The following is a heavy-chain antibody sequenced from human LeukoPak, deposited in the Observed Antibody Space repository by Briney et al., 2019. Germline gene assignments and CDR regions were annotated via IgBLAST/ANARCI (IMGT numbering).Heavy chain of an antibody. V-gene: IGHV3-11*04. D-gene: IGHD6-13*01. CDR1: GFTVSSNS. CDR2: ISSSGSTI. Sequence: GGSLRLSCTVSGFTVSSNSWTWIRQAPGKGLEWVSYISSSGSTIYYADSVKGRFTISRDNAKNSLYLQMNSLRAEDTAVYYCARGYGSSWGAFDIWGQGTMVTVSS. J-gene: IGHJ3*02. CDR3: ARGYGSSWGAFDI.